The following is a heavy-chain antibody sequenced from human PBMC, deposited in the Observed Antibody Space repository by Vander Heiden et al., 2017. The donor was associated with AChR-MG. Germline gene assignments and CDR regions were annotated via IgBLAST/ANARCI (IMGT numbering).Heavy chain of an antibody. CDR1: GFTFSSYW. V-gene: IGHV3-7*01. Sequence: LVESGGGLVHPGGSLRLSCAASGFTFSSYWMSWVRQAPGKGLEWVANINQDGREKDDVDPVKGRFTISIDNAKNSLYLKMNSLRAEDTALYYCARQGDAKDVWGQGTKVTLSS. CDR2: INQDGREK. J-gene: IGHJ6*02. D-gene: IGHD3-16*01. CDR3: ARQGDAKDV.